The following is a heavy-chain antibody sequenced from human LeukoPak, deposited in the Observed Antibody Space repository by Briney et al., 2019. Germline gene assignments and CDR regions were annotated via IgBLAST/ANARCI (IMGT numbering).Heavy chain of an antibody. Sequence: TGGSLRLSCAASGFTFSSYSMNWVRQAPGKGLEWVSSISSSSSYIYYADSVKGRFTISRDNAKNSLYLQMNSLGAEDTAVYYCARAYSSSSGGLCGYWGQGTLVTVSS. D-gene: IGHD6-6*01. V-gene: IGHV3-21*01. CDR1: GFTFSSYS. CDR2: ISSSSSYI. J-gene: IGHJ4*02. CDR3: ARAYSSSSGGLCGY.